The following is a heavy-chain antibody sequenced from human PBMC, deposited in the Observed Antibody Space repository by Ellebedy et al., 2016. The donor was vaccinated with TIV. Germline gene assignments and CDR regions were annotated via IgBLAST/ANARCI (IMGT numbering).Heavy chain of an antibody. D-gene: IGHD3-22*01. CDR2: FDPEDGET. J-gene: IGHJ6*03. Sequence: ASVKVSCKASGHTLTELSMHWVRQAPGKGLEWMGGFDPEDGETIYAQKFQGRVTMTEDTSTDTAYMELRSLRSDDTAVYYCARFSGGYYYSGVFPYYYMDVWGKGTTVTVSS. CDR1: GHTLTELS. CDR3: ARFSGGYYYSGVFPYYYMDV. V-gene: IGHV1-24*01.